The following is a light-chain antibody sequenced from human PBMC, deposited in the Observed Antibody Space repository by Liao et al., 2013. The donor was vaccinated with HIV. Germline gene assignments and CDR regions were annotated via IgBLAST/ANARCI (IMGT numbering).Light chain of an antibody. V-gene: IGLV3-21*04. Sequence: SYVLTQPPSVSVAPGKTAGISCGGNNVGSTSVHWYQQKPGQAPVLVIYYDSDRPSGIPERFSGSKSGNTATLTITRVEAADEAEYYCQVWDGTNDHPVFGGGTKLTVL. CDR1: NVGSTS. CDR2: YDS. CDR3: QVWDGTNDHPV. J-gene: IGLJ3*02.